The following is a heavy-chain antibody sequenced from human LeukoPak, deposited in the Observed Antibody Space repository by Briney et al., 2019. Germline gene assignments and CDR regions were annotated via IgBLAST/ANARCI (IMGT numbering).Heavy chain of an antibody. D-gene: IGHD2-15*01. CDR3: ATPYSSQPDDAFDI. Sequence: SETLSLTCTVSGGSVSSSSYYWGWIRQPPGKGLEWIGSIYYSGTTYYNPSLKSRVTTSVDTSKNQFSLKLSSVTAADTAMYYCATPYSSQPDDAFDIWGQGTMVTVSS. CDR1: GGSVSSSSYY. V-gene: IGHV4-39*07. CDR2: IYYSGTT. J-gene: IGHJ3*02.